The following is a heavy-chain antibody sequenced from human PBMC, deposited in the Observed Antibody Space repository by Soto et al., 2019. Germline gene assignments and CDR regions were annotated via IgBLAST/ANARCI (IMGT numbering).Heavy chain of an antibody. D-gene: IGHD3-16*01. CDR2: ISGSGGST. CDR1: GFTFSSYA. Sequence: PGGSLRLSCAASGFTFSSYAMSWVRQAPGKGLEWVSAISGSGGSTYYADSVKGRFTISRDNSKNTLYLQMNSLRAEDTAVYYCAKVPLHDYIWGSYKYFDYWGQGTLVTVSS. J-gene: IGHJ4*02. CDR3: AKVPLHDYIWGSYKYFDY. V-gene: IGHV3-23*01.